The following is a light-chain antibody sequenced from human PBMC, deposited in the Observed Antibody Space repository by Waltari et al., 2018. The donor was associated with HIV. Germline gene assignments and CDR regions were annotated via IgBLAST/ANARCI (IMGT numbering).Light chain of an antibody. CDR2: GTS. CDR1: QSVSTN. V-gene: IGKV3-15*01. J-gene: IGKJ1*01. CDR3: HQYNNWPPWT. Sequence: EFVMTQSPAAPSVSPAERATLSCRASQSVSTNLAWYQQKPGQAPRLLLYGTSTRATGISDRFSGSGSGTECTLTISSLQSEDFAVYYCHQYNNWPPWTFGQGTKVEIK.